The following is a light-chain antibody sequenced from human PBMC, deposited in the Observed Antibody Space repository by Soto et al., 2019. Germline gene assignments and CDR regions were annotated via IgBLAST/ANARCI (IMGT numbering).Light chain of an antibody. CDR3: QQRSNWPPFT. J-gene: IGKJ4*01. CDR2: DAS. CDR1: QSVSSY. V-gene: IGKV3-11*01. Sequence: EIVLTQSPATLSLSPGERATLSCRASQSVSSYLAWYQQKPGQAPRLLIYDASNRATGIPARFSGSWSGTDFTLTISSLEPEDFAVYYCQQRSNWPPFTFGGGTKVAIK.